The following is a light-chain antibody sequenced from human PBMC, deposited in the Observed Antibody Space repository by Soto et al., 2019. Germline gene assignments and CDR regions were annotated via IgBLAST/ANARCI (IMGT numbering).Light chain of an antibody. Sequence: QSALIQPASVSGSPEQSITISCTGASSDVGYSSSVSWYQQHPGKAPKLVIFDVSNRPSGVSNRFSGSKSGNTASLTISGLQAEDGADYYCCSWTSSATYVFGTGTKVTVL. CDR1: SSDVGYSSS. CDR3: CSWTSSATYV. CDR2: DVS. V-gene: IGLV2-14*01. J-gene: IGLJ1*01.